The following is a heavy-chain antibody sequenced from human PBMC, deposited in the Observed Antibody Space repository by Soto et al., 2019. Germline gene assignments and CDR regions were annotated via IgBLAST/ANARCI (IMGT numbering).Heavy chain of an antibody. Sequence: QVQLQQWGAGLLKPSETLSLTCAVYGGSFSGYYWSWIRQPPGKGLEWIGEINHSGSTNYNPSLKSRVTISVDTSKNQFSLELSSVTAADTAVYYCARVSVLMVYAIGRSGRYYMDVWGKGTTVTVSS. J-gene: IGHJ6*03. D-gene: IGHD2-8*01. CDR3: ARVSVLMVYAIGRSGRYYMDV. V-gene: IGHV4-34*01. CDR1: GGSFSGYY. CDR2: INHSGST.